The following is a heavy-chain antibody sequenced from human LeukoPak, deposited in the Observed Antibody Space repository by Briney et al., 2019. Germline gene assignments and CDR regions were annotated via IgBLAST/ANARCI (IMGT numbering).Heavy chain of an antibody. V-gene: IGHV3-33*08. CDR1: GFTFNNYG. J-gene: IGHJ6*02. CDR2: TWYHGNNK. Sequence: GSLRLSCAASGFTFNNYGMHWVRQAPGKGLEWVSGTWYHGNNKYYADSVKGRFTISRDNSKNTLYLQMNSLRAEDTAVYYCARDLVSSSSSRDYYYAVDVWGQGTTVTVSS. D-gene: IGHD6-6*01. CDR3: ARDLVSSSSSRDYYYAVDV.